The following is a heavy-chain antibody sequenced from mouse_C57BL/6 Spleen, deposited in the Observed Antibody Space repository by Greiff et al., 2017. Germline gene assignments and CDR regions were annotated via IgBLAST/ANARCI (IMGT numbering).Heavy chain of an antibody. CDR1: GYTFTSYW. Sequence: QVQLQQPGPELVKPGSSVKLSCKASGYTFTSYWMHWVKQRPIQGLEWIGNIDPSDSETHYNQKFKDKATLTVDKSSSTAYMQLSSLTAEDSAVYYGSSGQLGTDFDYWGQGTTLTVSS. J-gene: IGHJ2*01. D-gene: IGHD3-1*01. V-gene: IGHV1-52*01. CDR2: IDPSDSET. CDR3: SSGQLGTDFDY.